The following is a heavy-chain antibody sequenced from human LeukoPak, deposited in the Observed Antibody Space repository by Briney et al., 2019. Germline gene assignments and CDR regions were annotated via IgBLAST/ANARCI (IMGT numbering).Heavy chain of an antibody. CDR2: IGTAGDT. D-gene: IGHD1-1*01. CDR1: XXTFSDYD. Sequence: GGSLRLSCXXXXXTFSDYDMHWVRQATGKGLEWVSAIGTAGDTYYTGSVKGRFTISRENAKNSLYLQMNSLRAGDTAVYYCARVAKERVGGVYYFDYWGQGTLVTVSS. J-gene: IGHJ4*02. V-gene: IGHV3-13*01. CDR3: ARVAKERVGGVYYFDY.